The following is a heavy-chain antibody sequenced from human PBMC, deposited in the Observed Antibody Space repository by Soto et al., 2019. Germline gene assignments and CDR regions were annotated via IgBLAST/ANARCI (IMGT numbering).Heavy chain of an antibody. D-gene: IGHD4-17*01. CDR1: GFTFSNYI. J-gene: IGHJ6*02. Sequence: GGSLRLSCAASGFTFSNYIMNWVRQALGKGLEWVSYISTSSSTIFYAGSVKGRFTISRDNAKNSLYLLMNSLRAEDTALYYCTRGHNGDYFFGLDVWGQGTPITVS. CDR3: TRGHNGDYFFGLDV. V-gene: IGHV3-48*01. CDR2: ISTSSSTI.